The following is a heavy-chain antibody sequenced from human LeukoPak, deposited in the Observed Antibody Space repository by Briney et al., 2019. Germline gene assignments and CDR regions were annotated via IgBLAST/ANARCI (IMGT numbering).Heavy chain of an antibody. CDR2: ISSSGSII. V-gene: IGHV3-48*03. J-gene: IGHJ4*02. Sequence: PGGSLRLSCAASGFTFSSYEMNWVRQAPGKGLEWVSYISSSGSIIYYADSVKGRFTISRDNAENSLYLQMNSLRAEDTAVYYCARVGYQLLWALDYWGQGTLVTVSS. D-gene: IGHD2-2*01. CDR3: ARVGYQLLWALDY. CDR1: GFTFSSYE.